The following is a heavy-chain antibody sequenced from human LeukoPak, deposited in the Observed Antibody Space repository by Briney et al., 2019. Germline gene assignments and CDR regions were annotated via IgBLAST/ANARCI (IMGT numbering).Heavy chain of an antibody. CDR2: IKEDGSER. V-gene: IGHV3-7*03. CDR1: AFIFSGHW. CDR3: ARDLRLGELEGMDV. D-gene: IGHD3-16*01. Sequence: GGSLRLSCEGSAFIFSGHWMNWVRQTPGKGLEWVASIKEDGSERQYVDSVKGRFSISRDNTKGSLFLQLNSLRAEDTAVYYCARDLRLGELEGMDVWGQGTTVTVSS. J-gene: IGHJ6*02.